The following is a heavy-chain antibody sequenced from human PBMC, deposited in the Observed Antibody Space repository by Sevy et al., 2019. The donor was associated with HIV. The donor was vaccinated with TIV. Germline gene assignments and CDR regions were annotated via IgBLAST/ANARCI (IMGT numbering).Heavy chain of an antibody. Sequence: SETLSLTCTVSGGSISSYYWSWIRHPPGKRLEWIGYIYYSGSTNYNPSLKSRVTISVDTSKNQFSLKLRSVTAADTAVYYCARESYDILPGSRGMDVWGQGTTVTVSS. V-gene: IGHV4-59*01. D-gene: IGHD3-9*01. CDR1: GGSISSYY. J-gene: IGHJ6*02. CDR3: ARESYDILPGSRGMDV. CDR2: IYYSGST.